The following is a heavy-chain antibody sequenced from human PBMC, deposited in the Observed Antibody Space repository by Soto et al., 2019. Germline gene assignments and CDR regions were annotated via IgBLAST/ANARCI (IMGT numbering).Heavy chain of an antibody. D-gene: IGHD6-6*01. Sequence: SETLSLTCPVCGGSISGYYWSWIRQPPGKGLEWIGYIYYSGSTNYNPSLKSRVTISVDTSKNQFSLKLSSVTAADTAVYYCARVGSIAAPGDWFDPWGQGTLVTVSS. CDR2: IYYSGST. V-gene: IGHV4-59*01. CDR1: GGSISGYY. CDR3: ARVGSIAAPGDWFDP. J-gene: IGHJ5*02.